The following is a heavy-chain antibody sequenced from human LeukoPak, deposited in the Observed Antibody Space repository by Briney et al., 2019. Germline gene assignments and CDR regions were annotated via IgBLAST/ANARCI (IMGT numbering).Heavy chain of an antibody. V-gene: IGHV1-18*01. CDR2: INPYNGNT. CDR3: ARFQLVEKTWFDP. Sequence: GASVTVSCTASGYTFIRHGISWVRQAPGQGGGGMPCINPYNGNTTSAQRLQRRVTLPTHTSPNTPYMQLRSLRSDDPAVYYCARFQLVEKTWFDPWGQGTLVTVSS. J-gene: IGHJ5*02. CDR1: GYTFIRHG. D-gene: IGHD6-13*01.